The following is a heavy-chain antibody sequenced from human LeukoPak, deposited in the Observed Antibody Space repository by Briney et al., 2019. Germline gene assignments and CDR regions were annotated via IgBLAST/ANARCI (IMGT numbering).Heavy chain of an antibody. V-gene: IGHV3-48*01. J-gene: IGHJ4*01. CDR3: AKLLRDVTIYDF. CDR2: ISSSSSTI. CDR1: GFTFSSYS. Sequence: TGGSLRLSCAASGFTFSSYSMNWVRQAPGKGLEWVSYISSSSSTIYYADSVKGRFTISRDNAKNLLFLQMNSLRVEDTAVYYCAKLLRDVTIYDFWGHGDLVTVSS. D-gene: IGHD5-24*01.